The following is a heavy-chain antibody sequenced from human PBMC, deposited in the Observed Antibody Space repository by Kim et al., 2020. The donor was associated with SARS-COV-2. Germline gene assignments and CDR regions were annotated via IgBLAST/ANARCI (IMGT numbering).Heavy chain of an antibody. V-gene: IGHV3-43*01. Sequence: GGSLRLSCAASGFTFDDYTMHWVRQAPGKGLEWVSLISWDGGSTYYADSVKGRFTISRDNSKNSLYLQMNSLRTEDTALYYCAKDMGGIVATFPYYGMDVWGQGTTVTVSS. D-gene: IGHD5-12*01. CDR3: AKDMGGIVATFPYYGMDV. J-gene: IGHJ6*02. CDR1: GFTFDDYT. CDR2: ISWDGGST.